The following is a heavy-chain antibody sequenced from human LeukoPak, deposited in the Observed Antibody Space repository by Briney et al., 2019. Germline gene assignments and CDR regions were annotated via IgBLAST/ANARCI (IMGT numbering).Heavy chain of an antibody. CDR1: GDSISSYY. Sequence: PSETPSLTCTVSGDSISSYYWNWIRRPPGKGLEWIGYIYYSGSTNYNPSLKSRVTISVDTSKSQFSLKLSSVTAADTAVYYCARMSPWYSSSWKLHYYYYYGMDVWGQGTTVTVSS. CDR3: ARMSPWYSSSWKLHYYYYYGMDV. V-gene: IGHV4-59*01. D-gene: IGHD6-13*01. J-gene: IGHJ6*02. CDR2: IYYSGST.